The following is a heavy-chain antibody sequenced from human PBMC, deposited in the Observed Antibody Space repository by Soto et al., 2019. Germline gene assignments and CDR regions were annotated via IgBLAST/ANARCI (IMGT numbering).Heavy chain of an antibody. V-gene: IGHV2-70*13. D-gene: IGHD1-20*01. CDR3: ARSIRGPRKFNGMDV. Sequence: SGSTLVNPTETLTLTCTFSGFSITSPGMSVSWIRQPPGRALEWLALIERDDDDKYYSTSLKTRLTISKDTRKNQVVLTMANMDPADTATYYCARSIRGPRKFNGMDVWGQGXTVTV. J-gene: IGHJ6*02. CDR2: IERDDDDK. CDR1: GFSITSPGMS.